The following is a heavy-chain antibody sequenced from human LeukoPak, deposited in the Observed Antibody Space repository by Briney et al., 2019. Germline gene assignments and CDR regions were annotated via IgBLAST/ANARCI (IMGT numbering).Heavy chain of an antibody. CDR3: ARDRYYYGSGSYSHYYYYMDV. Sequence: GASVKVSCKASGYTFTSYAMNWVRQAPGQGLEWMGWINTNTGNPTYAQGFTGRFVFSLDTSVSTAYLQISSLKAEDTAVYYCARDRYYYGSGSYSHYYYYMDVWGKGTTVTVSS. D-gene: IGHD3-10*01. V-gene: IGHV7-4-1*02. CDR2: INTNTGNP. CDR1: GYTFTSYA. J-gene: IGHJ6*03.